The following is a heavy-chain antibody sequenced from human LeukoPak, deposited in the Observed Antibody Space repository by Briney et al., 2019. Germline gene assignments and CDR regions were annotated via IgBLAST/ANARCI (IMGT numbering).Heavy chain of an antibody. D-gene: IGHD5/OR15-5a*01. V-gene: IGHV3-48*02. CDR2: ISSSSITI. CDR3: ARVSAGY. CDR1: GFTFSSYS. J-gene: IGHJ4*02. Sequence: GGSLRLSCAASGFTFSSYSMTWVRQAPGKGLGWVSYISSSSITIDDSDSVKGRFTISRDNAKNSLYLQMNSLRDEDTAVYYCARVSAGYWGQGTLVTVSS.